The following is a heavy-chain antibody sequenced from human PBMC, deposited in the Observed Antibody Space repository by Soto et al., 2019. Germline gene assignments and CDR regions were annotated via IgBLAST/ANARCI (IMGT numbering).Heavy chain of an antibody. CDR1: GGSTSSDNY. V-gene: IGHV4-30-4*01. J-gene: IGHJ4*02. CDR3: ASEGGESSDGLYYFDS. D-gene: IGHD3-16*01. CDR2: IYYSGNT. Sequence: QVQLQESGPGLVKPSQTLSLTCTVSGGSTSSDNYWSWIRQPPGKGLDWIGHIYYSGNTDYNPSLKSRLAISIDTSKNQFSLKLSSLTAADTAVYFCASEGGESSDGLYYFDSWGQGSLVTVSS.